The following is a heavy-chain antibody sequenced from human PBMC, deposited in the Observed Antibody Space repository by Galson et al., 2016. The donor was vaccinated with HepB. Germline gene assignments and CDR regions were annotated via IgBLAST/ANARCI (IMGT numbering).Heavy chain of an antibody. D-gene: IGHD4-17*01. J-gene: IGHJ4*02. CDR3: AKTTVTTGWFFDY. Sequence: LSLTCIVSGGSISSSNYYWGWVRQPPGKGLEWIGSVYYSGSTYYNPSLKSRVTISVDTSKNQFSLKLSSVTAADTAGYYCAKTTVTTGWFFDYWGQGTLVTVSS. CDR2: VYYSGST. CDR1: GGSISSSNYY. V-gene: IGHV4-39*01.